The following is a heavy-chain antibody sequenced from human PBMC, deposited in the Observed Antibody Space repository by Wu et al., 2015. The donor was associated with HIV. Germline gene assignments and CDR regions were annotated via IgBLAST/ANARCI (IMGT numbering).Heavy chain of an antibody. D-gene: IGHD4-17*01. CDR1: GYSIKNGYY. J-gene: IGHJ5*02. V-gene: IGHV4-38-2*01. CDR3: ARLDDYGDYWREGWFDP. Sequence: QVQLQESGPGLVKPSETLYLTCAVSGYSIKNGYYWGWIRQSPGKGLEWIGSIYHSGINYTNPSLKSRVTISIDTSKNQFSLTLRSVIATDTAVYYCARLDDYGDYWREGWFDPWAGEPWSPSPQ. CDR2: IYHSGIN.